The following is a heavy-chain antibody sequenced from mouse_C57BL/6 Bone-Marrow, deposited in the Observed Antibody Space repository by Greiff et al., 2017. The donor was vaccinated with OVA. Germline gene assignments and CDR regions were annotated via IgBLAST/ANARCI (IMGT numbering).Heavy chain of an antibody. CDR1: GYTFTDYY. CDR2: INPNNGGT. CDR3: AYGSSPAWFAD. D-gene: IGHD1-1*01. Sequence: EVQLQQSGPELVKPGASVKISCKASGYTFTDYYMNWVKQSHGKSLEWIGDINPNNGGTSYNQKFKGKATLTVDKSSSTAYMELRSLTSEDSAVYYCAYGSSPAWFADWGQGTLVTVSA. V-gene: IGHV1-26*01. J-gene: IGHJ3*01.